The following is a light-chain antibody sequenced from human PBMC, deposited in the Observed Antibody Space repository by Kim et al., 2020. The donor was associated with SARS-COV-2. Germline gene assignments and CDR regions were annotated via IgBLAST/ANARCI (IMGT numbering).Light chain of an antibody. V-gene: IGKV1-39*01. CDR1: QNIGGY. CDR3: QQSWSTPHT. J-gene: IGKJ2*01. CDR2: TAS. Sequence: DIQMTQSPSSLSASVGDRVIITCRASQNIGGYLNWYQQKPAKAPKLLIYTASTLQSGVPSRFRGSGSGTDFTLTITSLQPEDFATYYCQQSWSTPHTFGQGTKLDI.